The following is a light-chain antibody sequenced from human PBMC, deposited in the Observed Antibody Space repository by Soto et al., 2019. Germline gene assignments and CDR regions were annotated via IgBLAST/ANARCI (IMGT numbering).Light chain of an antibody. CDR3: QQYGGSPFT. Sequence: IVWTQSPGTLSLSPGERATLSCSASQSVWGTYLAWYQHKPGQAPRLLIYGASNRASGIPDRFSGSGSGTDFTLTISRLEPEDFAVYYCQQYGGSPFTFGPGTKVDIK. CDR2: GAS. CDR1: QSVWGTY. V-gene: IGKV3-20*01. J-gene: IGKJ3*01.